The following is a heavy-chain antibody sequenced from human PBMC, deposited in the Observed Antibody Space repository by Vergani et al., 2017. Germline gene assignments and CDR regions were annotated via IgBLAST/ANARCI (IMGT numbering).Heavy chain of an antibody. CDR1: GFNFNSYG. D-gene: IGHD3-10*01. V-gene: IGHV3-30*02. CDR3: AKYGLAYGSGSWYY. J-gene: IGHJ4*02. Sequence: QVQLVESGGGVVKPGRSLRLSCAASGFNFNSYGMHWIRQAPGKGLEWVTFIRYGGTDKYYADSVHGLFTISRDNSKNTGYLQMNNLRSGDTAVYYCAKYGLAYGSGSWYYWGQGTLVTVSS. CDR2: IRYGGTDK.